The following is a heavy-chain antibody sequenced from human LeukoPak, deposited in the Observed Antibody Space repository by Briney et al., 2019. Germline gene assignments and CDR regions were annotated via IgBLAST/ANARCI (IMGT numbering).Heavy chain of an antibody. CDR1: GDSISGYY. Sequence: SETLSLTCTVSGDSISGYYWSWIRQPPGKGLEWIGYVSYGGTTNYNPSLNSRVTMSVDTSMSQFSLKLRSVTAADTALYYCARGPLRGGFDFWGQGNLVTVSS. V-gene: IGHV4-59*01. CDR2: VSYGGTT. J-gene: IGHJ4*02. CDR3: ARGPLRGGFDF. D-gene: IGHD3-16*01.